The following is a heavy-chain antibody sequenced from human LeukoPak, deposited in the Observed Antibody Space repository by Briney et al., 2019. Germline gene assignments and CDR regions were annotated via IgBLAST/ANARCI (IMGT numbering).Heavy chain of an antibody. CDR2: LQNHGGDI. V-gene: IGHV3-30*02. D-gene: IGHD5-18*01. CDR3: ARDMPSYGSGGFDY. Sequence: GGSLRLSCAASGFTFSNYGMHWVRQAPDKGLEWVAFLQNHGGDIHYADSVEGRFTISRDNSKNTLYLQMNSLRPEDTAVYYCARDMPSYGSGGFDYWGQGTLVTVSS. J-gene: IGHJ4*02. CDR1: GFTFSNYG.